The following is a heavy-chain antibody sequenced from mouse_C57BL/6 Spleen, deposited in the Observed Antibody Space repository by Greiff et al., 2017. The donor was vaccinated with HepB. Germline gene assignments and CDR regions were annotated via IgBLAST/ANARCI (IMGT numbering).Heavy chain of an antibody. CDR3: ARSASYYYGSSSWFAY. CDR2: INPGSGGT. Sequence: VQRVESGAELVRPGTSVKVSCKASGYAFTNYLIEWVKQRPGQGLEWIGVINPGSGGTNYNEKFKGKATLTADKSSSTAYMQLSSLTSEDSAVYFCARSASYYYGSSSWFAYWGQGTLVTVSA. J-gene: IGHJ3*01. D-gene: IGHD1-1*01. CDR1: GYAFTNYL. V-gene: IGHV1-54*01.